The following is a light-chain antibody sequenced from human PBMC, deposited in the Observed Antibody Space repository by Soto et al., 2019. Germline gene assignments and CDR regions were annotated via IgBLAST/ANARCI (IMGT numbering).Light chain of an antibody. J-gene: IGLJ2*01. V-gene: IGLV1-40*01. CDR2: GDT. CDR1: NSNIGAGYD. Sequence: QSVLTQPPSVSGAPGQRVTISCTGSNSNIGAGYDVNWYQHLPGTAPKLLIYGDTIRPSGVPDRFSGSKSATSAPLAIAGLQVEDEGDYYCQSYDSSLSGPVLFGGGTKLTVL. CDR3: QSYDSSLSGPVL.